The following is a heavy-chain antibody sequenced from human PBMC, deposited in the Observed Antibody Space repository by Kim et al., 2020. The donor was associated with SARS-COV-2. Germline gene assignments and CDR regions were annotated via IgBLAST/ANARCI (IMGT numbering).Heavy chain of an antibody. CDR2: IRSKANSYAT. CDR1: GFTFSGSA. CDR3: VAGLDY. V-gene: IGHV3-73*01. J-gene: IGHJ4*02. Sequence: GGSLRLSCAASGFTFSGSAMHWVRQASGKGLEWVGRIRSKANSYATAYATSVKGRFTISRDDSKNTAYLQMNSLKTEDTAAYHCVAGLDYWGQGTLVTVSS.